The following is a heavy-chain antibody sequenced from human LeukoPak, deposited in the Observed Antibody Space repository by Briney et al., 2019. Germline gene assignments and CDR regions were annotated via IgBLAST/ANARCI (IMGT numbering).Heavy chain of an antibody. CDR3: AKDRYYYDSSGYLAGYFDY. CDR1: GFTFSSYA. D-gene: IGHD3-22*01. V-gene: IGHV3-23*01. Sequence: GGSLRLSCAASGFTFSSYAMSWVRQAPGKGLEWVSAISGSGGSTYYADSVKGRFTISRDNSKNTLYLRMNSLRAEDTAVYYCAKDRYYYDSSGYLAGYFDYWGQGTLVTVSS. J-gene: IGHJ4*02. CDR2: ISGSGGST.